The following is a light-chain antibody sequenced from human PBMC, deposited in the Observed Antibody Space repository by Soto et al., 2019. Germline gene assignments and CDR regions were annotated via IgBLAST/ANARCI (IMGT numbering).Light chain of an antibody. Sequence: EIVMTQSPATLSVSPGERATLSCRASQSVSSNLAWYQQKPGQAPTLLIYGASARATGIPARFSGSGSGTEFTLTISSLEPEDFAVYYCQQRSNWPRGTFGQGTKLEIK. V-gene: IGKV3-15*01. J-gene: IGKJ2*01. CDR2: GAS. CDR3: QQRSNWPRGT. CDR1: QSVSSN.